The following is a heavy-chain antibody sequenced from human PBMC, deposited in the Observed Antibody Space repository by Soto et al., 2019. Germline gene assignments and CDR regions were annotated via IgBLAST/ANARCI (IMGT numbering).Heavy chain of an antibody. CDR3: ARGSSIAARPLFKHFDY. D-gene: IGHD6-6*01. Sequence: SVKVSCKASGGTFSSYAISWVRQAPGQGLEWMGGIIPIFGTANYAQKFQGRVTITADESTSTAYMELSSLRSEDTAVCYCARGSSIAARPLFKHFDYWGQGTLVTVSS. V-gene: IGHV1-69*13. CDR1: GGTFSSYA. J-gene: IGHJ4*02. CDR2: IIPIFGTA.